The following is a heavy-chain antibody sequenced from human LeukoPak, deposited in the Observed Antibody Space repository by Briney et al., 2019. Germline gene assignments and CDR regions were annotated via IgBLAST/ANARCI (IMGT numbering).Heavy chain of an antibody. Sequence: PSETLSLTCTVSGGSISSSSYYWGWIRQPPGKGLEWIGSIYYSGSTYYNPSLKSRVTISVDTSKNQFSLRLSSVTAADTAIYYCASKGTTVWAFDIWGLGTMVTVSS. D-gene: IGHD4-17*01. CDR3: ASKGTTVWAFDI. V-gene: IGHV4-39*01. CDR2: IYYSGST. CDR1: GGSISSSSYY. J-gene: IGHJ3*02.